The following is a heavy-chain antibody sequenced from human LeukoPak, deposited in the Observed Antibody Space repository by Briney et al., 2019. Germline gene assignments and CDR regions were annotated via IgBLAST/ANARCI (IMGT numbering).Heavy chain of an antibody. Sequence: SETLSLTCTVSGYSISSGYYWDWIRQPPGKGLEWIGTLSHSGSSYYNPSLKSRVTISVDTSKNQFSLKLSAVTAADTAMYYCARRGYCSGGNCVGAFDIWGQGTMVTVSS. V-gene: IGHV4-38-2*02. CDR2: LSHSGSS. D-gene: IGHD2-15*01. J-gene: IGHJ3*02. CDR3: ARRGYCSGGNCVGAFDI. CDR1: GYSISSGYY.